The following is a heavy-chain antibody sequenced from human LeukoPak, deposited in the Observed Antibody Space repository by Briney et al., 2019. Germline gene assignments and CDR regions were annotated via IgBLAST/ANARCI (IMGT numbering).Heavy chain of an antibody. V-gene: IGHV5-51*01. Sequence: GESLKISCKGSGYSFTSYWIGGVRQMPGKGLEWMGIIYPGDSDTRYSPSFQGQVTISDDKSISTAYLQWSSLKASDTAMYYCARARGRYYYYYGMDVWGQGTTVTVSS. CDR1: GYSFTSYW. CDR2: IYPGDSDT. J-gene: IGHJ6*02. CDR3: ARARGRYYYYYGMDV.